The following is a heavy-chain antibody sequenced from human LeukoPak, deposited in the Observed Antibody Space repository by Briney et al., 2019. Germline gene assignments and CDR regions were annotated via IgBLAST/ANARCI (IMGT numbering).Heavy chain of an antibody. D-gene: IGHD3-22*01. CDR2: MNPNSGNT. CDR3: ATAQTYYYDSSGYFPRQYYYYYYMDV. Sequence: ASVKVSCKASGYTFTSYDINWVRQATGQGLEWIGWMNPNSGNTGYAQKFQGRVTMTKNTSIGTAYVELSSLRSEDTAVYYCATAQTYYYDSSGYFPRQYYYYYYMDVWGKGTTVTISS. V-gene: IGHV1-8*01. J-gene: IGHJ6*03. CDR1: GYTFTSYD.